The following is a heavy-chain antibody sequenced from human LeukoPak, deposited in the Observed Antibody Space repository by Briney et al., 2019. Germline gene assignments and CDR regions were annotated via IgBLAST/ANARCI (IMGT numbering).Heavy chain of an antibody. J-gene: IGHJ5*02. CDR1: GFTLSSYA. D-gene: IGHD6-6*01. V-gene: IGHV3-30*01. Sequence: PGRSLRLSCAASGFTLSSYAMHWVRQAPGKGLERVAVISYDGSNKYYADSVKGRFTISRDNSKNTLYLQMNSLRAEDTAVYYCARDGIAARWVSGNANNWFDPWGQGTLVTVSS. CDR2: ISYDGSNK. CDR3: ARDGIAARWVSGNANNWFDP.